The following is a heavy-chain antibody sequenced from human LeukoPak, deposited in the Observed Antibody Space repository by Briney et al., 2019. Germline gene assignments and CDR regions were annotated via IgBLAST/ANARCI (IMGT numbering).Heavy chain of an antibody. CDR1: GYTFTSYA. D-gene: IGHD4-17*01. Sequence: ASVKVSCKASGYTFTSYAMHWVRQAPGQRLEWMGWINAGNGNTKYSQKFQGRATITRDTSASTAYMELSSLRSEDTAVYYCARVRAGAYGDYGTANWFDPWGQGTLVTVSS. CDR2: INAGNGNT. CDR3: ARVRAGAYGDYGTANWFDP. V-gene: IGHV1-3*01. J-gene: IGHJ5*02.